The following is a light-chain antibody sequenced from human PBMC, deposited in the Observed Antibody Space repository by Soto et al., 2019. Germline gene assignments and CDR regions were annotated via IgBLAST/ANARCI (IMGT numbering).Light chain of an antibody. V-gene: IGLV2-14*01. CDR2: DVS. CDR3: SSYTTSNTRQIV. Sequence: QSALPQPASVSGSPGQAITISCTGTSSDVGGYTYVSWYQQHPGKAPKFIIYDVSNRPSGVSNRFSGSKSGNTASLTISGLQAEDEADYYCSSYTTSNTRQIVFGTGTRSPS. CDR1: SSDVGGYTY. J-gene: IGLJ1*01.